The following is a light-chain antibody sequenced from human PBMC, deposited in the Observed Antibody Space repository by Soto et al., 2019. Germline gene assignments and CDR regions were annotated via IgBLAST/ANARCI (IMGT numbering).Light chain of an antibody. J-gene: IGKJ1*01. V-gene: IGKV3-15*01. CDR3: QHYSTWLLT. Sequence: EIVMTQSPATLSVSPGERATLSCRASQSVRSKLAWYQQKPCQCPRLLIYGASTSATGIPARFSGSGFGTEFTLTISRLQSEDFVVYYWQHYSTWLLTFGQGTKVQIK. CDR1: QSVRSK. CDR2: GAS.